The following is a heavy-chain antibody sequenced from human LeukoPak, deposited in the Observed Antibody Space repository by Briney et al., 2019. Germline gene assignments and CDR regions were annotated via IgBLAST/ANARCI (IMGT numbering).Heavy chain of an antibody. CDR2: LYYSGST. D-gene: IGHD2-21*02. V-gene: IGHV4-39*07. Sequence: SETLSLTCTVSGGSIRSSSYYWGWIRQPPGEGLEWIGSLYYSGSTYYNPSLRSRVTISVDTSKNQFSLKLKSVTAADTAVYYCARGRGDFIIFDYWGQGTLVTVSS. CDR3: ARGRGDFIIFDY. CDR1: GGSIRSSSYY. J-gene: IGHJ4*02.